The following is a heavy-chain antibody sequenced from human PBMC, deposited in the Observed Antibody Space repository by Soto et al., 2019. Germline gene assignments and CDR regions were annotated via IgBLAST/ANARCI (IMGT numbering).Heavy chain of an antibody. CDR3: AKPSTRYCGGDCSWDY. Sequence: GGSLRLSCAASGFTFSSYAMSWVRQGPGKGLEWVSAISESGGSTYYADSVKGRFTISRDNSKNTLYLQMNSLRVEDTAVYYCAKPSTRYCGGDCSWDYWCQGTLVTVSS. CDR2: ISESGGST. D-gene: IGHD2-21*02. CDR1: GFTFSSYA. V-gene: IGHV3-23*01. J-gene: IGHJ4*02.